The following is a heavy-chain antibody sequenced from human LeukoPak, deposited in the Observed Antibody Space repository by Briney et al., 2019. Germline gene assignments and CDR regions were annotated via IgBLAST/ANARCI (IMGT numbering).Heavy chain of an antibody. CDR2: ISGDGGST. CDR3: AKAWFGERSGGGFDY. V-gene: IGHV3-43*02. D-gene: IGHD3-10*01. J-gene: IGHJ4*02. Sequence: GGSLRLSCAASGFTFDDYDIHWFRQAPGKGLEWVSLISGDGGSTYYADSVKGRFTISRDNSKNSLYLQMNSLRTEDTALYYCAKAWFGERSGGGFDYWGQGTLVTVSS. CDR1: GFTFDDYD.